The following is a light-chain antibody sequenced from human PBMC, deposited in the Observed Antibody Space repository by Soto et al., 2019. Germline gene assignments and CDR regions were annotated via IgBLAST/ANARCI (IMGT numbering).Light chain of an antibody. V-gene: IGLV2-14*01. CDR3: GSYASATLI. CDR2: EVT. CDR1: NSDIGAYDY. J-gene: IGLJ2*01. Sequence: QSVLTQPASVSGSPGQSITISCTGSNSDIGAYDYVSWYQQHPGKPPTLLIYEVTFRPSGVPNRFSGSKSGNTATLTISGXXTEDEADYYCGSYASATLIFGGGTKLTVL.